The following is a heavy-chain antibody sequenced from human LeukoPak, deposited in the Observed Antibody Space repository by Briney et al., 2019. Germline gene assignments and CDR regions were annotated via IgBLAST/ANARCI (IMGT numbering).Heavy chain of an antibody. J-gene: IGHJ3*02. CDR3: ARDAYYYDSRGHYLNAFDI. V-gene: IGHV3-74*01. Sequence: GSLRLSCAASGFTFSSYWMHWVRQSPGKGLVWVSRINTDGSRTNYADSVKGRFTISRDNDKNTLSLQMNSLRAEDTAVYYCARDAYYYDSRGHYLNAFDIWGQGTMVTVSS. CDR1: GFTFSSYW. D-gene: IGHD3-22*01. CDR2: INTDGSRT.